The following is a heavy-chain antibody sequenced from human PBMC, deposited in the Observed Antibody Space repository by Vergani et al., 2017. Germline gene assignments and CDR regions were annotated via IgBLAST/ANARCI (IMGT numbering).Heavy chain of an antibody. J-gene: IGHJ4*02. CDR3: ARGDSGSYYWYDLFDY. Sequence: EVQLVESGGGLVQPGGSLRLSCEASGFTVSSNYMSWVRQAPGKGLEWVSVIYSGGSTYYADSVKGRFTISRDNSKITLYLQMNSLRAEDTAVYYCARGDSGSYYWYDLFDYWGQGTLVTVSS. CDR2: IYSGGST. CDR1: GFTVSSNY. V-gene: IGHV3-66*01. D-gene: IGHD1-26*01.